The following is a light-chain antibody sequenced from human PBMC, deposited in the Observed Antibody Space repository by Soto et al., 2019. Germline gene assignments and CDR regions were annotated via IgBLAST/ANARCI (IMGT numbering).Light chain of an antibody. CDR2: DVS. J-gene: IGLJ1*01. Sequence: QSALTQPRSVSGSPGQSVTISCTGTSSDVGGYNYVSWYQQHPGKAPKLIIYDVSKRPSGVPDRFSGSKSGNTASVTISGLQAEDEADYYCCSYAGSYPYVFGTGIKVTVL. CDR1: SSDVGGYNY. CDR3: CSYAGSYPYV. V-gene: IGLV2-11*01.